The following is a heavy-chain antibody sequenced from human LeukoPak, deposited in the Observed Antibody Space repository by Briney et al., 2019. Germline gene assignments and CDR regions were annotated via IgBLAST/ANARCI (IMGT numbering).Heavy chain of an antibody. CDR2: ISGSGGST. CDR3: AKEEVGSTYYYYGMDV. CDR1: GFTFSSYA. V-gene: IGHV3-23*01. Sequence: GGSLRLSCAASGFTFSSYAMSWVRQAPGQGLEWVSAISGSGGSTYYADSVKGRFTISRDNSKNTLYLQMNSLRAEDTAVYYCAKEEVGSTYYYYGMDVWGQGTTVTVSS. D-gene: IGHD1-26*01. J-gene: IGHJ6*02.